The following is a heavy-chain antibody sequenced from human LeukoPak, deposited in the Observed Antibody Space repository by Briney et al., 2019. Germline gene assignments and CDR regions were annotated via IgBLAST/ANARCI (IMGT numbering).Heavy chain of an antibody. D-gene: IGHD6-19*01. J-gene: IGHJ4*02. CDR2: INSNGGTT. Sequence: PGGSLRLSCSVSGFTFSNYAMHWVRQAPGKGLEYVLAINSNGGTTYYADSVMGRFTISRDNSKNTLSLQMSSLRPEDTAVYYCVKTIAVAGDFDYWGQGTLVTVSS. CDR3: VKTIAVAGDFDY. CDR1: GFTFSNYA. V-gene: IGHV3-64D*06.